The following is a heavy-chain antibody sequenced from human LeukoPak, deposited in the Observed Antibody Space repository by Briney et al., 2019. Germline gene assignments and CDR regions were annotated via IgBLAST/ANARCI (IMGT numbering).Heavy chain of an antibody. Sequence: ASVKVSCKASGYSFTSYDINWVRQATGQGLEWMGWMNPNSGNTVYAQKFQGRVTMTRSTSISTAYMELSSLTSEDTAVYYCARDEKVWAYYDSSGGDYWGQGTLVTVSS. CDR2: MNPNSGNT. V-gene: IGHV1-8*01. CDR1: GYSFTSYD. J-gene: IGHJ4*02. CDR3: ARDEKVWAYYDSSGGDY. D-gene: IGHD3-22*01.